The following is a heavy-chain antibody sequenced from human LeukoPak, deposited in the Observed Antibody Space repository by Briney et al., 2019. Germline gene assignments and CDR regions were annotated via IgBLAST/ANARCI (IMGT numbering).Heavy chain of an antibody. V-gene: IGHV3-9*01. CDR1: GFTFDDYA. CDR3: AKDIGTTVTTNAFDI. J-gene: IGHJ3*02. D-gene: IGHD4-17*01. CDR2: ISWNSGSI. Sequence: GGSLRLSCAASGFTFDDYAMHWVRQAPGKGLEWVSGISWNSGSIGYAHSVKGRFTISRDNAKNSLYLQMNNLRAEDTALHYCAKDIGTTVTTNAFDIWGQGTMVTVSS.